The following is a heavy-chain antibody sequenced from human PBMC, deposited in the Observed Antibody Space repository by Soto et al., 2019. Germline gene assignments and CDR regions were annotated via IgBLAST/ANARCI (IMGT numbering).Heavy chain of an antibody. CDR1: GFTFSSYA. J-gene: IGHJ4*02. CDR3: ARGSYTAMDPGPLDY. Sequence: QVQLVESGGGVVQPGRSLRLSCAASGFTFSSYAMHWVRQAPGKGLEWVAVISYDGSNKYYADSVKGRFTISRDNSKNTLYLQMSSLRAEDTAVYYCARGSYTAMDPGPLDYWGQGTLVTVSS. CDR2: ISYDGSNK. D-gene: IGHD5-18*01. V-gene: IGHV3-30-3*01.